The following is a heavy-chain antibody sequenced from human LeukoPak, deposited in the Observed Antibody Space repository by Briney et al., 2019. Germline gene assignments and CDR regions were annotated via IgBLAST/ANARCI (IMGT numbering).Heavy chain of an antibody. J-gene: IGHJ5*02. V-gene: IGHV1-2*02. D-gene: IGHD3-16*02. Sequence: ASVKVSCKASGYTFTGYYMHWVRQAPGQGLEWMGWINPNSGGTNYAQKFQGRVTMTRDTPISTAYMELSRLRSDDTAMYYCARDKLGLGELSLYDQWGQGTLVTVFS. CDR1: GYTFTGYY. CDR3: ARDKLGLGELSLYDQ. CDR2: INPNSGGT.